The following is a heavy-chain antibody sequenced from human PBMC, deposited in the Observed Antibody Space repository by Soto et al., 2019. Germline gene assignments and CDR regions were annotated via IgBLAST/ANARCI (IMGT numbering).Heavy chain of an antibody. D-gene: IGHD3-22*01. CDR2: ISWNSGSI. CDR3: AKEGSSGYYPRWGYFDY. J-gene: IGHJ4*02. CDR1: GFTFDDYA. V-gene: IGHV3-9*01. Sequence: PGGSLRLSCAASGFTFDDYAMHGVRQAPGKGLEWVSGISWNSGSIGYADSVKGRFTISRDNAKNSLYLQMNSLRAEDTALYYCAKEGSSGYYPRWGYFDYWGQGTLVTVSS.